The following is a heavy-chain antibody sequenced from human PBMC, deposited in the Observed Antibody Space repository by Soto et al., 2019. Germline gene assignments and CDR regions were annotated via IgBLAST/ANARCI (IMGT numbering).Heavy chain of an antibody. CDR1: GFTVSSNY. V-gene: IGHV3-53*01. CDR2: IYSGGST. J-gene: IGHJ1*01. D-gene: IGHD3-22*01. Sequence: GSLRLSCAASGFTVSSNYMSWVRQAPGKGLEWVSVIYSGGSTYYADSVKGRFTISRDNSKNTLYLQMNSLRAEDTAVYYCARETNYYDSSGSLVEYFQHWGQGTLVTVSS. CDR3: ARETNYYDSSGSLVEYFQH.